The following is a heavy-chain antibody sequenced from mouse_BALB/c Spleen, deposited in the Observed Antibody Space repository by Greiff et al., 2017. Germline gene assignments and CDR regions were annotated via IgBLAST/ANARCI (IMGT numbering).Heavy chain of an antibody. CDR3: ARDGNYPYYFDY. CDR2: IDPANGNT. Sequence: EVKLVESGAELVKPGASVKLSCTASGFNIKDTYMHWVKQRPEQGLEWIGRIDPANGNTKYDPKFQGKATITADTSSNTAYLQLSSLTSEDTAVYYCARDGNYPYYFDYWGQGTTLTVSS. V-gene: IGHV14-3*02. CDR1: GFNIKDTY. D-gene: IGHD2-1*01. J-gene: IGHJ2*01.